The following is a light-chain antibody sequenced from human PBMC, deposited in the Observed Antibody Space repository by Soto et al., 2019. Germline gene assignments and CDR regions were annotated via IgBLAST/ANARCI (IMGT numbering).Light chain of an antibody. CDR2: GAS. V-gene: IGKV3-20*01. J-gene: IGKJ5*01. CDR1: QSVSSDF. CDR3: QQYGSSYT. Sequence: EIVLTQSPGTLSLSPGERATLSCRASQSVSSDFLAWYQQKPGQAPRLLIYGASSRATDIPDRFSGSGSGTDFTLTISRLEPDDFEVYYCQQYGSSYTFGQGTRLEIK.